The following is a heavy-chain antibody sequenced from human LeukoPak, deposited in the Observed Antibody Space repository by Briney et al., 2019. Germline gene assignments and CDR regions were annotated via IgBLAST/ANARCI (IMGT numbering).Heavy chain of an antibody. CDR3: ASGAGSLDY. Sequence: PSQTLSLTCAGSGGSISSGGYSWSWIRQPPGKGLEWIGYIYYSGSTYYNPSLKSRVTISVDTSKNQFSLKLSSVTAADTAVYYCASGAGSLDYWGQGTLVTVSS. J-gene: IGHJ4*02. D-gene: IGHD3-10*01. CDR2: IYYSGST. V-gene: IGHV4-30-4*07. CDR1: GGSISSGGYS.